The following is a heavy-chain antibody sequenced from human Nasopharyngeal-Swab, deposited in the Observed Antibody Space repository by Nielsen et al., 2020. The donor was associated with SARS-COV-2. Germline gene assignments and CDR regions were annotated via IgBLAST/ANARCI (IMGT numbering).Heavy chain of an antibody. CDR2: INPKRGDT. J-gene: IGHJ6*02. CDR3: ARDRDILSCYWYSFYGMDV. Sequence: ASVKVSCKASGYTFTDYFIHWVRQAPGGGLEWMGRINPKRGDTNYAQNFQGRVTLTRDTSTSTAYMELSGLRSDDTAVYYCARDRDILSCYWYSFYGMDVWGLGTTVTVSS. V-gene: IGHV1-2*06. D-gene: IGHD3-9*01. CDR1: GYTFTDYF.